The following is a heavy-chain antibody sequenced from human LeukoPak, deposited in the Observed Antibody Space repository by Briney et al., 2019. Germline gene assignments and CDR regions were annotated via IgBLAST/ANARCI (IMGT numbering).Heavy chain of an antibody. Sequence: GGSLRPSCAASGFTFSSYAMTWVRQAPGKGLEWVSYISNIGGTTYYGDSVKGRFTISRDNSKNTLYLQMNSLRAEDTAVYYCAKFSGVYYFDYWGQGTLVTVSS. CDR3: AKFSGVYYFDY. CDR1: GFTFSSYA. CDR2: ISNIGGTT. J-gene: IGHJ4*02. V-gene: IGHV3-23*01. D-gene: IGHD1-26*01.